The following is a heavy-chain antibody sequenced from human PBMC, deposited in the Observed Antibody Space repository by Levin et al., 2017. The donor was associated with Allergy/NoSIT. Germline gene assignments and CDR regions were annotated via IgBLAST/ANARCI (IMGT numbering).Heavy chain of an antibody. D-gene: IGHD2-15*01. J-gene: IGHJ6*02. CDR1: GFTFSSYS. CDR3: ARDTFGTVGGSYYYYGMDV. V-gene: IGHV3-21*01. CDR2: ISRSSSYI. Sequence: GGSLRLSCAASGFTFSSYSMNWVRQAPGKGLEWVSSISRSSSYIYYADSVKGRFTISRDNAKNSLYLQMNSLRAEDTAVYYCARDTFGTVGGSYYYYGMDVWGQGTTVTVSS.